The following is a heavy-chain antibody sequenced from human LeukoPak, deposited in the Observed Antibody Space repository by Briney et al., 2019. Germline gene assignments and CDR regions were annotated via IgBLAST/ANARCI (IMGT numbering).Heavy chain of an antibody. CDR1: GYSFTSYW. V-gene: IGHV5-51*01. J-gene: IGHJ4*02. Sequence: GESLKISCKGSGYSFTSYWIGWVRQMPGKGLEWMGIIYPGDSDTRYSPSFQGQVTISADKSISTAYLQWSSLKASDTAMYYCARSNYCDSSGYYLFDYWGQGTLVTVSS. D-gene: IGHD3-22*01. CDR2: IYPGDSDT. CDR3: ARSNYCDSSGYYLFDY.